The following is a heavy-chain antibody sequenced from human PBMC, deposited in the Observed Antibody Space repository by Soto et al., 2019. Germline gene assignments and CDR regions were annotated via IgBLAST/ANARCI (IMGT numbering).Heavy chain of an antibody. CDR1: GFTFSSYA. D-gene: IGHD3-10*01. CDR3: AKDPWGVGGSLLWFGEFEEDV. CDR2: ISGSGGST. V-gene: IGHV3-23*01. Sequence: GGSLRLSCAASGFTFSSYAMSWVRQAPGKGLEWVSAISGSGGSTYYADSVKGRFTISRDNSKNTLYLQMNSLRAEDTAVYYCAKDPWGVGGSLLWFGEFEEDVWGKGTTVTVSS. J-gene: IGHJ6*04.